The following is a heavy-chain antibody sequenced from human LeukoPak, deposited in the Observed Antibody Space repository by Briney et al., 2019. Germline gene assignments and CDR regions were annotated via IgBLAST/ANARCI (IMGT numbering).Heavy chain of an antibody. CDR3: ATDLWREWELQGLDY. CDR1: GYTFTDYY. V-gene: IGHV1-69-2*01. D-gene: IGHD1-26*01. CDR2: VDPEDGET. Sequence: GASVKVSCKASGYTFTDYYMHWVQQAPVKGLEWMGRVDPEDGETIYAEKLQGRVNITADTSTDTAYMELSSLRSEDTAVYYCATDLWREWELQGLDYWGQGTLVTVSS. J-gene: IGHJ4*02.